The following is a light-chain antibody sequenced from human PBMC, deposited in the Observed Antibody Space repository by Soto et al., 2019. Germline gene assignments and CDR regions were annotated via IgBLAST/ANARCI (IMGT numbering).Light chain of an antibody. CDR2: FAS. V-gene: IGKV1-39*01. J-gene: IGKJ1*01. CDR3: HQIYNFPRT. CDR1: QSIADY. Sequence: DIQMTQSPSSLSASIGHRVTITCRASQSIADYLNWYQQKPGRAPKLLIYFASTLQSGVPSRFRGRGSGTDFTLTISSLQPEDFATYYFHQIYNFPRTFGPGIRVDIK.